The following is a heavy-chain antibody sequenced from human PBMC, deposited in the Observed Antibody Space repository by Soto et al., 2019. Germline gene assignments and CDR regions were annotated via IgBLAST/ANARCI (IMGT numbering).Heavy chain of an antibody. CDR2: FNPNTGAT. V-gene: IGHV1-2*02. CDR1: GYTFTVSY. Sequence: QVQLVQSGAEMKKPGASVKVSCKASGYTFTVSYINWMRQAPGQGFEWMGWFNPNTGATHYAQKFQGRVTMTRDTSISTAYMELSRLRSDDTAVYYCAKEHRFCSGGSCAIDFWGQGTLVTVSS. J-gene: IGHJ4*02. D-gene: IGHD2-15*01. CDR3: AKEHRFCSGGSCAIDF.